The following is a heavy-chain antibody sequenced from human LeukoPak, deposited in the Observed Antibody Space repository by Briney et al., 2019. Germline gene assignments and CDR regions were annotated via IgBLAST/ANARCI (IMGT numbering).Heavy chain of an antibody. Sequence: ASVKVSCKASGYTFTDYFMNWVRQAPGQGLEWMGIINPSGGSTSYAQKFQGRVTMTRDMSTSTVYMELSSLRSEDTAVYYCARMVVTAAFDYWGQGTLVTVSS. V-gene: IGHV1-46*01. CDR2: INPSGGST. D-gene: IGHD2-21*02. CDR1: GYTFTDYF. J-gene: IGHJ4*02. CDR3: ARMVVTAAFDY.